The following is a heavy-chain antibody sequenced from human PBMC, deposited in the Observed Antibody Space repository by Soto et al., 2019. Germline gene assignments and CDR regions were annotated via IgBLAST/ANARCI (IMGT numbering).Heavy chain of an antibody. V-gene: IGHV3-7*01. CDR3: ARDIGFDYVN. D-gene: IGHD3-16*01. CDR2: IKEDGSEI. J-gene: IGHJ4*02. Sequence: PGGSLRLSCAVSEFNVMSYWMSWVRQAPGKGPEWVASIKEDGSEIYYLQSVRGRFTISRDSAGNALHLAMNYLSAEDTGVYFCARDIGFDYVNWGQGTLVTVSS. CDR1: EFNVMSYW.